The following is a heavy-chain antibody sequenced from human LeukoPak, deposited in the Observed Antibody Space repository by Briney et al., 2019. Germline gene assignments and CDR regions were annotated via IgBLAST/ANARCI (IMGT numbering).Heavy chain of an antibody. CDR3: ARARAEGVNSGSYYRYYFDY. Sequence: GGSLRLSCAASGFTFSSYEMNWVRQAPGKGLEWGSCISSSGSTIYYADSVKGRFTISRDNAKNSLYLQMNSLRAEDTAVYYCARARAEGVNSGSYYRYYFDYWGQGTLVTVSS. CDR1: GFTFSSYE. CDR2: ISSSGSTI. D-gene: IGHD1-26*01. V-gene: IGHV3-48*03. J-gene: IGHJ4*02.